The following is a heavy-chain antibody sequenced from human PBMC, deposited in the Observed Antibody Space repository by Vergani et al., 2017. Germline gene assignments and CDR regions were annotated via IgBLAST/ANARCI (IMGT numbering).Heavy chain of an antibody. J-gene: IGHJ6*02. CDR2: ISYDGSNK. D-gene: IGHD5-18*01. Sequence: QVQLVESGGGVVQPGRSLRLSCPASGFTFSSYAMHWVRQAPGKGLEWVAVISYDGSNKYYADSVKGRFTISRDNSKNTLYLQMNSLRAEDTAVYYCARDQYSYEYYYYYYGMDVWGQGTTVTVSS. CDR1: GFTFSSYA. V-gene: IGHV3-30*01. CDR3: ARDQYSYEYYYYYYGMDV.